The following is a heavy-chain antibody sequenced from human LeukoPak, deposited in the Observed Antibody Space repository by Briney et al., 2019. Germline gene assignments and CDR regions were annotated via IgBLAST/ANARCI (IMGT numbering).Heavy chain of an antibody. CDR2: INPSGGST. CDR3: ARDLPSTRVVGATPIFDY. J-gene: IGHJ4*02. D-gene: IGHD1-26*01. CDR1: GYTFTSYY. Sequence: ATVKVSCKASGYTFTSYYMHWVRQAPGQGLEWMGIINPSGGSTSYAQKFQGRVTMTRDTSTSTVYMELSSLRSEDTAVYYRARDLPSTRVVGATPIFDYWGQGTLVTVSS. V-gene: IGHV1-46*01.